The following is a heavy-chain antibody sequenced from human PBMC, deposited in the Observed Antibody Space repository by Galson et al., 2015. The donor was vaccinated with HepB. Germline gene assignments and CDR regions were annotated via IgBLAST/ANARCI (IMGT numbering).Heavy chain of an antibody. J-gene: IGHJ4*02. V-gene: IGHV3-53*01. CDR2: IYSGGST. CDR1: GFTVSSNY. D-gene: IGHD6-19*01. Sequence: SLRLSCAASGFTVSSNYMSWVRQAPGKGLEWVSIIYSGGSTYYADSVKGRFTISRDNSNNTVHLQMNSLRAEDKAVYYCAREVDSGWSRYFDYWGQGTLVTVSS. CDR3: AREVDSGWSRYFDY.